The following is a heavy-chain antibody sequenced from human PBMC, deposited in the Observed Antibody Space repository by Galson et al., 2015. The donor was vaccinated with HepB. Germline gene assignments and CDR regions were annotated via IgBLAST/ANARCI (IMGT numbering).Heavy chain of an antibody. J-gene: IGHJ3*02. CDR3: ANTYHIVGATSHAFDI. CDR2: ISYDGSNK. Sequence: SLRLSCAASGFTFSSYGMHWVRQAPGKGLEWVAVISYDGSNKYYADSVKGRFTISRDNSRNTLYLQMNSLRAEDTAVYYCANTYHIVGATSHAFDIWGQGTMVTVSS. D-gene: IGHD1-26*01. V-gene: IGHV3-30*18. CDR1: GFTFSSYG.